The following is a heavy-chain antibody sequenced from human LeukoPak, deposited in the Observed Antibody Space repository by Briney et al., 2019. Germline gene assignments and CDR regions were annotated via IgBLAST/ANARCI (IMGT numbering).Heavy chain of an antibody. CDR2: ISSSSSYI. Sequence: GGSLRLSCAASGFSFSNYEMNWVRQAPGKGLEWVSSISSSSSYIYYADSVKGRFTISRDNAKNSLYLQMNSLRAEDTAVYYCARVVRGYFDYWGQGTLVTVSS. CDR3: ARVVRGYFDY. CDR1: GFSFSNYE. J-gene: IGHJ4*02. D-gene: IGHD2-2*01. V-gene: IGHV3-21*01.